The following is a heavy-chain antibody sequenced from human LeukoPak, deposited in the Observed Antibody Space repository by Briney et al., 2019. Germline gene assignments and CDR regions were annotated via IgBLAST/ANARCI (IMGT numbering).Heavy chain of an antibody. CDR2: ISAYNGNT. V-gene: IGHV1-18*01. CDR3: ASNLAYYYDSSGYFLY. Sequence: ASVKVSCKASGYTFTSYGTSWVRQAPGQGLEWMGWISAYNGNTNYAQKLQGRVTMTTDTSTSTAYMELRSLRSDDTAVYYCASNLAYYYDSSGYFLYWGQGTLVTVSS. D-gene: IGHD3-22*01. J-gene: IGHJ4*02. CDR1: GYTFTSYG.